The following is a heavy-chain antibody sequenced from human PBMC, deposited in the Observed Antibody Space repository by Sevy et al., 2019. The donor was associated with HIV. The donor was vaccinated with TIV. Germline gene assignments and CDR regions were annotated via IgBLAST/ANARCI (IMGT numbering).Heavy chain of an antibody. CDR2: ISSSSSYT. Sequence: GGSLRLSCAASGFTFSDYYMSWIHQAPGKGLEWVSYISSSSSYTNYADSVKGRFTISRDNAKNSLYLQMNSLRAEDTAVYYCARDTAMVFYYYDSSGYYWDWFDPWGQGTLVTVSS. J-gene: IGHJ5*02. CDR3: ARDTAMVFYYYDSSGYYWDWFDP. V-gene: IGHV3-11*06. D-gene: IGHD3-22*01. CDR1: GFTFSDYY.